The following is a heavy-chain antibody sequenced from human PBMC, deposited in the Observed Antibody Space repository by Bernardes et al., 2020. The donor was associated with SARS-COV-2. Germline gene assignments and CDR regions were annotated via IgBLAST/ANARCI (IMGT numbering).Heavy chain of an antibody. D-gene: IGHD3-16*01. CDR3: ARGRGGGYFDS. J-gene: IGHJ4*02. V-gene: IGHV3-11*05. CDR1: GFTFSNFY. Sequence: GGSLRLSCAASGFTFSNFYMSWFRLAPGKGLEWVSYITSGSTNTDYADSVKGRFTISRDDAKNSLYLQMSGLRVEDTAVYYCARGRGGGYFDSWGQGSLVTVSS. CDR2: ITSGSTNT.